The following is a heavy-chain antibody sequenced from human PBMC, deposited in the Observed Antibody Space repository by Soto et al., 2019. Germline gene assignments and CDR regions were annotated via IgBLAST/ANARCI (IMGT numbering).Heavy chain of an antibody. CDR3: AKGSNYYDSSGFDY. CDR2: ISGSGGST. CDR1: GFTFSSDA. Sequence: AGSLRLSCAASGFTFSSDAMSWVRQAPGKGLEWVSAISGSGGSTYYADSVKGRFTISRDNSKNTLYLQMNSLRAEDTAVYYCAKGSNYYDSSGFDYWGQGTLVTVSS. J-gene: IGHJ4*02. D-gene: IGHD3-22*01. V-gene: IGHV3-23*01.